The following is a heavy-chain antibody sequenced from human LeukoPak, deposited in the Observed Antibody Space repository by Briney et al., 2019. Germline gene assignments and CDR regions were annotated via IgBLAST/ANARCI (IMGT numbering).Heavy chain of an antibody. Sequence: PTGGSLRLSCAASGFTFSSYAMNWVRQAPGKGLEWVAVIWYDGSKKNYADSVKGRFTISRDNSKNTLNLQMTSLRAEDTAVYYCARVSEDYSSGWYEEYFQYWGQGTLVIVSS. V-gene: IGHV3-33*08. CDR2: IWYDGSKK. D-gene: IGHD6-19*01. CDR3: ARVSEDYSSGWYEEYFQY. CDR1: GFTFSSYA. J-gene: IGHJ1*01.